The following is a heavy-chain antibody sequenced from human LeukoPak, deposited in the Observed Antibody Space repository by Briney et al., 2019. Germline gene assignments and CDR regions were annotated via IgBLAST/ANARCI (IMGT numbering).Heavy chain of an antibody. Sequence: SETLSLTCAVYGGSFSGYYWSWIRQPPGKGLEWIGEINHSGSTNYNPSLKSRVTISVDTSKNQFSLKLSSVTAEDTAVYYCARWQYSSSWYYPEYYYYGMDVWGQGTTVTVSS. CDR2: INHSGST. CDR1: GGSFSGYY. V-gene: IGHV4-34*01. D-gene: IGHD6-13*01. CDR3: ARWQYSSSWYYPEYYYYGMDV. J-gene: IGHJ6*02.